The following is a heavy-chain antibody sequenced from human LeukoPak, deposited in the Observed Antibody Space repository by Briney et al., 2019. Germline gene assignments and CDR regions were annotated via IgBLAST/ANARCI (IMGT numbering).Heavy chain of an antibody. CDR3: ARGATSLSYFDS. CDR1: GGSISTYY. V-gene: IGHV4-59*01. CDR2: IYYSGST. J-gene: IGHJ4*02. D-gene: IGHD2/OR15-2a*01. Sequence: SETLSLTCTVSGGSISTYYWSCIRQPSGKGLEWIGYIYYSGSTNYNPSLKSRVTISVDTSKNQFSLKLSSVTAADTAVYYCARGATSLSYFDSRGQGTLVTVSS.